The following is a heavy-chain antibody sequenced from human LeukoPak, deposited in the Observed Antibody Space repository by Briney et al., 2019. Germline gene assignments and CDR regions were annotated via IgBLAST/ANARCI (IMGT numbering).Heavy chain of an antibody. CDR1: GYTLTELS. V-gene: IGHV1-24*01. CDR3: ATVAPYYYDSSGHTRRGSFDY. CDR2: FDPGDGET. Sequence: ASVKVSCKVPGYTLTELSMHWVRQAPGKGLEWMGGFDPGDGETIYAQKFQGRVTMTEDTSTDTAYMELSSLRSEDTAVYYCATVAPYYYDSSGHTRRGSFDYWGQGTLVTVSS. J-gene: IGHJ4*02. D-gene: IGHD3-22*01.